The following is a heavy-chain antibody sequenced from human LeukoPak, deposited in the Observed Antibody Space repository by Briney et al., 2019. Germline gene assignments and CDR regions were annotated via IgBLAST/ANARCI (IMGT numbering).Heavy chain of an antibody. D-gene: IGHD1-26*01. J-gene: IGHJ4*02. V-gene: IGHV3-7*01. CDR3: ARLRGLYSDTNRYQTALDC. CDR1: GFIFKSYW. Sequence: GGSLRLSCAASGFIFKSYWMSCVRQAPGKGLEWVANIKQDGSEKYYVDSVKGRFTISRDNAKNSLYVQMNSLRAEDTAVYYCARLRGLYSDTNRYQTALDCWGQGTLVTVSS. CDR2: IKQDGSEK.